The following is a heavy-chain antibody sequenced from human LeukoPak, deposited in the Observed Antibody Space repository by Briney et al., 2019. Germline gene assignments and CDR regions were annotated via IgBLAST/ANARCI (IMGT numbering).Heavy chain of an antibody. D-gene: IGHD6-13*01. CDR3: ARDSSSWYAEPYYFDY. Sequence: GGSLRLSCAASGFTFSSYWMSWVRQAPGKGLEWVAIIKQDGSEKYYVDSVKGRFTISRDNAKNSLYLQMNSLRAEDTAVYYWARDSSSWYAEPYYFDYWGQGTLVTVSS. V-gene: IGHV3-7*01. J-gene: IGHJ4*02. CDR1: GFTFSSYW. CDR2: IKQDGSEK.